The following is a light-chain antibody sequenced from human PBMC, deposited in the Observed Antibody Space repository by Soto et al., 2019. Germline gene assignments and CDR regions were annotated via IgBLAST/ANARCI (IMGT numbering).Light chain of an antibody. CDR2: EVT. CDR3: SSLAADXNNHYV. V-gene: IGLV2-8*01. CDR1: SSDVGRYNF. J-gene: IGLJ1*01. Sequence: SGXPGQSVTISCTGTSSDVGRYNFVSWYQQHPGKAPKLMIFEVTKRPSGVPDRFSGSKSGNTASLTVSGLQAEDEADYYCSSLAADXNNHYVFGTGTKVPVL.